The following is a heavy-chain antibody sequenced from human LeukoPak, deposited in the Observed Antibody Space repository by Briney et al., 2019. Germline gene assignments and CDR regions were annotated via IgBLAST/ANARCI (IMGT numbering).Heavy chain of an antibody. D-gene: IGHD2-2*01. J-gene: IGHJ5*02. V-gene: IGHV1-69*13. CDR3: AREVEVVQAVGWFDP. Sequence: SVKVSCKASGGTFSSYAISWVRQAPGQGLEWMGGIIPIFGTANYAQKFQGRVTITADESTSTAYMELSSLRSEDTAVYYCAREVEVVQAVGWFDPWGQGTLVTVSS. CDR1: GGTFSSYA. CDR2: IIPIFGTA.